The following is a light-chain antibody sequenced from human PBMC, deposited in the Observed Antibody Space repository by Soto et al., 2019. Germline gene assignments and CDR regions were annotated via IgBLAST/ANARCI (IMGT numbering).Light chain of an antibody. CDR2: RTS. V-gene: IGKV3-15*01. CDR3: QQYKNWYT. CDR1: QSVSSN. J-gene: IGKJ2*01. Sequence: IVMTQSPATLSVSPGERATLSCRASQSVSSNLAWYQQKPGQAPRLLIYRTSTRATGIPAWFSGSGSGTEFTLTISSLQSEDFAVYYCQQYKNWYTFGQGTKLEIK.